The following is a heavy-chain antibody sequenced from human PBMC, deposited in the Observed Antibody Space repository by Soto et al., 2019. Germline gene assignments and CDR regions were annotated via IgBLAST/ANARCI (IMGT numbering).Heavy chain of an antibody. CDR3: AREGFYAMDV. Sequence: GGSLRLSCKVSGFTFSSYEMYWVRQAPGKGLEWISYISRTGETVYYADSVKGRFTISRDNARNSLSVEMNSLRVEDTGVYYCAREGFYAMDVWGQGTTVTVSS. V-gene: IGHV3-48*03. CDR1: GFTFSSYE. J-gene: IGHJ6*02. CDR2: ISRTGETV.